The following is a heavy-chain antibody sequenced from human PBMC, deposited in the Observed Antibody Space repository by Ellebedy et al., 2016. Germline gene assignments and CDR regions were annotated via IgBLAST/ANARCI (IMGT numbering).Heavy chain of an antibody. D-gene: IGHD5-18*01. CDR2: IKSKTDGGAA. CDR1: GFTFSNAW. V-gene: IGHV3-15*01. Sequence: GGSLRLSCAASGFTFSNAWMNWVRQAPGKGLEWVGRIKSKTDGGAAGYAAPVKGRFTISRGDSKNTLYLQMNSLKTEDTAVYFCTTVYRYNYDSVWGQGTLVTVSS. CDR3: TTVYRYNYDSV. J-gene: IGHJ4*02.